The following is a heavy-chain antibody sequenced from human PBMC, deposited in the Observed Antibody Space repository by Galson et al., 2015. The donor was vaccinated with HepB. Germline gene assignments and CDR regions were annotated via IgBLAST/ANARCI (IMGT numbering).Heavy chain of an antibody. CDR2: INQDGRPK. V-gene: IGHV3-7*03. Sequence: SLRLSCAASGFTFTNAWMTWVRQAPGKGLEWVAHINQDGRPKYYVDSEKGRFTISSDNAKDSVYLQLDSLGAEDTAVYYCARRISLVRGIITKPDYYYGTDVWGQGATGTVAS. CDR1: GFTFTNAW. D-gene: IGHD3-10*01. J-gene: IGHJ6*02. CDR3: ARRISLVRGIITKPDYYYGTDV.